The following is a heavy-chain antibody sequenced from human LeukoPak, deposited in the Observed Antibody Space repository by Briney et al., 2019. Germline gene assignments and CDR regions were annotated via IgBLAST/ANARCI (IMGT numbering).Heavy chain of an antibody. V-gene: IGHV3-7*01. CDR3: ARGSEYYYDSSGYYHY. CDR1: GFTFSSYW. J-gene: IGHJ4*02. D-gene: IGHD3-22*01. Sequence: GGSLRLSCAASGFTFSSYWMSWVRQAPGKGLEWVANIKQDGSEKYYVDSVKGRFTIPRDNAKNSLYLQMNSLRAEDTAVYYCARGSEYYYDSSGYYHYWGQGTLVTVSS. CDR2: IKQDGSEK.